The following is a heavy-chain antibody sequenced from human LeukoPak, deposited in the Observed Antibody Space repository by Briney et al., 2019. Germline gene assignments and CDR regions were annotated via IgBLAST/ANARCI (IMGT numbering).Heavy chain of an antibody. D-gene: IGHD3-10*01. Sequence: PGGSLRLSCAASGFTFSSYSMNWVRQAPGKGLEWVSYISSSSSTIYYADSVKGRFTISRDNAKNSLYLQMNSLRAEDTAVYYCARAPFYGSGKPYYYYYYMDVWGKGTTVTVSS. CDR2: ISSSSSTI. CDR3: ARAPFYGSGKPYYYYYYMDV. J-gene: IGHJ6*03. V-gene: IGHV3-48*04. CDR1: GFTFSSYS.